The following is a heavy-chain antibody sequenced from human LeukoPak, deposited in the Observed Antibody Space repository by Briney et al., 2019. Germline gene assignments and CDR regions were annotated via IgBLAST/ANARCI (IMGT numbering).Heavy chain of an antibody. CDR3: AKDSSSWPARGDYFDY. V-gene: IGHV1-2*02. CDR1: GYTFTDYY. CDR2: TNPNSGGT. D-gene: IGHD6-13*01. Sequence: ASVNDSCKASGYTFTDYYKHSVRQPPGQGLEWMGWTNPNSGGTNYAQKLQGRGTMTRDTSISTAYMELSRRTSDDTAVYYCAKDSSSWPARGDYFDYWGQGTLVTVSS. J-gene: IGHJ4*02.